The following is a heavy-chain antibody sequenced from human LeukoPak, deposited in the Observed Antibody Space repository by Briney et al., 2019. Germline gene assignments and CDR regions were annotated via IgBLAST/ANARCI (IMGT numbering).Heavy chain of an antibody. CDR3: ARLADCSSSSCRSFDY. J-gene: IGHJ4*02. D-gene: IGHD2-2*01. CDR2: INAYNGDT. Sequence: ASVKVSCKASGYTFTSYGFSWVRQAPGQGLEWMGWINAYNGDTNYAQKLQGRVTMTTDTSTSTAYMELRSLRFDDTAVYYCARLADCSSSSCRSFDYWGQGTLVTVSS. V-gene: IGHV1-18*01. CDR1: GYTFTSYG.